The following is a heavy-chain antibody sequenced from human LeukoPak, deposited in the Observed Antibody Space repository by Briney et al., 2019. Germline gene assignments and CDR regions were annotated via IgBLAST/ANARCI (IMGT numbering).Heavy chain of an antibody. CDR1: GDTSNNYA. J-gene: IGHJ4*02. D-gene: IGHD3-22*01. CDR3: ARDAHYDSSGYYAY. CDR2: IIPILGTE. Sequence: SVKVSCKASGDTSNNYALSWVRQAPGQGLEWMGHIIPILGTEKYAQRFQGRATITADKSTTTAFMELSSLRSEDTAVYYCARDAHYDSSGYYAYWGQGTLVTVSS. V-gene: IGHV1-69*04.